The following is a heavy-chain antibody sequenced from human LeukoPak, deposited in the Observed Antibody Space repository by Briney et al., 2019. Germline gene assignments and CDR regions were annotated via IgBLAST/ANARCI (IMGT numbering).Heavy chain of an antibody. D-gene: IGHD1-26*01. CDR2: IYSGGST. Sequence: GGSLRLSCAASGFTFSSYWMSWVRQAPGKGLEWVSVIYSGGSTYYADSVKGRFTISRDNSKNTLYLQMNSLRAEDTAVYYCARDWDGFDYWGQGTLVTVSS. J-gene: IGHJ4*02. CDR3: ARDWDGFDY. V-gene: IGHV3-53*01. CDR1: GFTFSSYW.